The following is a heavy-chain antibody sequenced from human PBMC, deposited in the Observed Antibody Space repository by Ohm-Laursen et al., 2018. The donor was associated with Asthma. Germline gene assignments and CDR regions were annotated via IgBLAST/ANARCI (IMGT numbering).Heavy chain of an antibody. J-gene: IGHJ3*02. CDR1: GFSFSSYS. Sequence: SLRLSCTASGFSFSSYSMNWVRQAPGKGLEWVSIITSDGSWTSYADSVKGRFTISRDNSKNTLYMQMNSLRAEDTAVYYCARRDFSGGDPSAAFDIWGQGTMVTVSS. CDR3: ARRDFSGGDPSAAFDI. CDR2: ITSDGSWT. V-gene: IGHV3-30*03. D-gene: IGHD2-21*02.